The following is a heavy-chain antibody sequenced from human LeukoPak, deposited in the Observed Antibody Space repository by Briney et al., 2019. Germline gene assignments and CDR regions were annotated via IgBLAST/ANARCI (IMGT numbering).Heavy chain of an antibody. J-gene: IGHJ6*04. CDR2: IISSSNII. D-gene: IGHD3-10*01. CDR3: ARAVGHGSGSARLDV. Sequence: GGSLRLSCAVSGFTFSTHSMNWVRQAPGKGLEWVSDIISSSNIIYYADSVKGRFTISRDNAKNSLYLQMNSLRAEDTAVYYCARAVGHGSGSARLDVWGKGTTVTVSS. CDR1: GFTFSTHS. V-gene: IGHV3-48*01.